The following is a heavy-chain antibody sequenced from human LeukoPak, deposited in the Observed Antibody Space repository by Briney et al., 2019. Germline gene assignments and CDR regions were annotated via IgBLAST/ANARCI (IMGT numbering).Heavy chain of an antibody. Sequence: GGSLRLSCAPSGFTFSSYEFNWVRQAPGKGLEWVSYISSSGSTIYYAGSVKGRFTISRDNSKNTLYLQMNSLRPEDTAVYHCAKEITMIVVYWGQGTLVTVSS. V-gene: IGHV3-48*03. J-gene: IGHJ4*02. D-gene: IGHD3-22*01. CDR3: AKEITMIVVY. CDR1: GFTFSSYE. CDR2: ISSSGSTI.